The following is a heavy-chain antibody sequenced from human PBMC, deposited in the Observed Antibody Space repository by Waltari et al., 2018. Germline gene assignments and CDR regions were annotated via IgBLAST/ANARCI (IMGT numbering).Heavy chain of an antibody. CDR3: ARGRDSSSSDFGY. D-gene: IGHD6-6*01. Sequence: QVQLVESGGGVVQPGRSLRLSCAASGFTFSSYGMHWVRQAPGKGRELVAVIWYGGSNKDYADSVKGRFTIARDNAKNSLYLQMNSLRAEDTAVYYCARGRDSSSSDFGYWGQGTLVTVSS. V-gene: IGHV3-33*01. CDR1: GFTFSSYG. CDR2: IWYGGSNK. J-gene: IGHJ4*02.